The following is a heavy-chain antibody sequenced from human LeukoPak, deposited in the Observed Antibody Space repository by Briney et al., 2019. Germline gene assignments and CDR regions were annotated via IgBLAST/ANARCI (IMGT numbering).Heavy chain of an antibody. J-gene: IGHJ6*03. CDR2: IVLVLGTA. Sequence: SVKVSCKASGGTFSSYAISWVRQAPEQGLEWMGGIVLVLGTANYALTLQGTGTLTAEEFTSTAYMELSSLRSEDTAVYYCARRAGSSGTYYYYYMDVWGKGTTVTVSS. CDR1: GGTFSSYA. V-gene: IGHV1-69*13. CDR3: ARRAGSSGTYYYYYMDV. D-gene: IGHD3-22*01.